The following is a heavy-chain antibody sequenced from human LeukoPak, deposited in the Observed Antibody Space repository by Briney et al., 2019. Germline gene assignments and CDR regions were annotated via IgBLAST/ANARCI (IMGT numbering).Heavy chain of an antibody. J-gene: IGHJ4*02. Sequence: GGSLRLSCAASGFTFSTYWMSWVRQAPGKGLEWVSSISPSGNSKYHADSVKGRFTISRDNAENSLYMQMNSLRAEDTGVYYCVRDFLGESGAGGYWGQGTLVTVSS. CDR3: VRDFLGESGAGGY. CDR2: ISPSGNSK. CDR1: GFTFSTYW. V-gene: IGHV3-21*01. D-gene: IGHD3-10*01.